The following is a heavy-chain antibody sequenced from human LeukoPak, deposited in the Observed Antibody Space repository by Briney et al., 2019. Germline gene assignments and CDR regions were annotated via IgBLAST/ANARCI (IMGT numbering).Heavy chain of an antibody. V-gene: IGHV3-30*18. J-gene: IGHJ4*02. CDR2: ISYDGSNK. Sequence: GRSLRLSCAASGFTFSSYGMHWVRQAPGKGLEWVAVISYDGSNKYYADSVKGRFTISRDNSKNTLYLQMNSLRAEDTAVYYCAKDPPYSSGWYYFDYRGQGTLVTVSS. D-gene: IGHD6-19*01. CDR3: AKDPPYSSGWYYFDY. CDR1: GFTFSSYG.